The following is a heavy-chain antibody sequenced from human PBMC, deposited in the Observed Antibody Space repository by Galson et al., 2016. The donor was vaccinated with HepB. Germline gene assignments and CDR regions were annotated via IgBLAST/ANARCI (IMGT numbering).Heavy chain of an antibody. D-gene: IGHD3-10*01. V-gene: IGHV4-59*01. Sequence: SETLSLTCTVSGGSISNYYWSWIRQPPGKGLEWIGYIYYSGSTNYNPSLKSRVTTSVDTSKNQFSLKLSSVTAADTAVYYCARGSTDYYGSVFDYWGQGTLVTVSS. CDR2: IYYSGST. J-gene: IGHJ4*02. CDR3: ARGSTDYYGSVFDY. CDR1: GGSISNYY.